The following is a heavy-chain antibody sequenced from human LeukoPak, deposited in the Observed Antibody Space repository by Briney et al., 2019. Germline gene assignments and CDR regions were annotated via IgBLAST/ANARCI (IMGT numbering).Heavy chain of an antibody. Sequence: ASVKVSCKASGYTFTSYGISWVRQAPGQGLEWMGWISAYNGNTNYAQKLQGRVTMATDTSTSTAYVELRSLRSDDTAVYYCARVSYGDYVYYYGMDVWGQGTTVTVSS. J-gene: IGHJ6*02. CDR1: GYTFTSYG. V-gene: IGHV1-18*01. D-gene: IGHD4-17*01. CDR2: ISAYNGNT. CDR3: ARVSYGDYVYYYGMDV.